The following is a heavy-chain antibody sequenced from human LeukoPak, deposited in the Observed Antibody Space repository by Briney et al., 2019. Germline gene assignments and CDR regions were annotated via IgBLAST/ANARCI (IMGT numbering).Heavy chain of an antibody. CDR3: AKDYYDYVWGSYRYGYYYYYYMDV. CDR1: GFTFSEYW. D-gene: IGHD3-16*02. J-gene: IGHJ6*03. V-gene: IGHV3-30*02. CDR2: IRYDGSNK. Sequence: GGSLRLSCAASGFTFSEYWMLWVRQAPGKRLEWVAFIRYDGSNKYYADSVKGRFTISRDNSKNTLYLQMNSLRAEDTAVYYCAKDYYDYVWGSYRYGYYYYYYMDVWGKGTTVTVSS.